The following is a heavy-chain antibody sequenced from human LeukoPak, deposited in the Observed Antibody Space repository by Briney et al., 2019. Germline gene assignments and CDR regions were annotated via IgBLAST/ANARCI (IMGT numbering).Heavy chain of an antibody. CDR2: INHSGST. CDR3: ARTYGGSGDFDY. CDR1: GGSFSGYY. J-gene: IGHJ4*02. D-gene: IGHD3-10*01. Sequence: SETLSLTCAVYGGSFSGYYWSWIRQPPGKGLEWIEEINHSGSTNYNPSLKSRVTISVDTSKNQFSLKLSSVTAADTAVYYCARTYGGSGDFDYWGQGTLVTVSS. V-gene: IGHV4-34*01.